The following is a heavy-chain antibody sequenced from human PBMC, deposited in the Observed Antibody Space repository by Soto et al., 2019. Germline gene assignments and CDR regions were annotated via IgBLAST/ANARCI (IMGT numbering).Heavy chain of an antibody. CDR1: GGTFSSYA. CDR2: IIPIFGTA. Sequence: QVQLVQSGAEVKKPGSSVKVSCKASGGTFSSYAISWVRQAPGQGLEWMGGIIPIFGTANYAQKFQGRVTITADESTSHAYLELSRLRFEDNGVYFLSGTFTLPITGTTGGWFDPWGQGTLVTVSS. V-gene: IGHV1-69*01. D-gene: IGHD1-7*01. J-gene: IGHJ5*02. CDR3: SGTFTLPITGTTGGWFDP.